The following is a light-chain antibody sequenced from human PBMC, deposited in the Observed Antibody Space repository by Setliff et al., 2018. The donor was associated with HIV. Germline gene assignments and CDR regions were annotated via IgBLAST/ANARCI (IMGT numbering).Light chain of an antibody. CDR3: SSYTNSIPYV. Sequence: QSALTQPASVSGSPGQSITISCTGTSGDVGGYNYVSWYQQHPGKAPKLMIYEVSNRPSGVSNRFSGSKSGNTASLTISGLQAEDEADYYCSSYTNSIPYVFGTGTKVTVL. J-gene: IGLJ1*01. V-gene: IGLV2-14*01. CDR1: SGDVGGYNY. CDR2: EVS.